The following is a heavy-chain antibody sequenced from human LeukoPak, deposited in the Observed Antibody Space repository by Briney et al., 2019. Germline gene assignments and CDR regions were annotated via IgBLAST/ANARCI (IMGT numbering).Heavy chain of an antibody. CDR2: IYYSGST. CDR3: ARREDGRYTIDY. V-gene: IGHV4-34*01. CDR1: GGSFSVYY. Sequence: PSETLSLTCAVYGGSFSVYYWGWIRQPPGKGLEWIGYIYYSGSTYYNPSLKSRVTISVDTSKNQFSLKLSSVTAADTAVYYCARREDGRYTIDYWGQGTLVTVSS. D-gene: IGHD5-24*01. J-gene: IGHJ4*02.